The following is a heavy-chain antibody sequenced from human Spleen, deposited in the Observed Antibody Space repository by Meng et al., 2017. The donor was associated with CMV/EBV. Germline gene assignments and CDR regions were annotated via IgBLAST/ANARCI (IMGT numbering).Heavy chain of an antibody. Sequence: GGPLRLSCTASGITFSRYAMSWIRQTPGKGLEWVSSLNLGGGGTDYADSVKGRFTISRDNSKNTLYLQMHSLRAEDTAMYYCAKHNSRVVIGGGVDYWGQGTLVTVSS. CDR1: GITFSRYA. J-gene: IGHJ4*02. CDR3: AKHNSRVVIGGGVDY. V-gene: IGHV3-23*01. D-gene: IGHD3-3*01. CDR2: LNLGGGGT.